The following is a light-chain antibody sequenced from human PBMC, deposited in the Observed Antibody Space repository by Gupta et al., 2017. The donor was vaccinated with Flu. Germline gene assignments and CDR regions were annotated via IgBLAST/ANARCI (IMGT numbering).Light chain of an antibody. V-gene: IGLV4-69*01. J-gene: IGLJ3*02. CDR3: HTCDTGIRV. Sequence: VKPTCTLSSGHSNSAIEWHQQQPEKGPRYLMKITSDGSHNKGDGIPDRFSGSSSGAERYLTISSLQPEDEADYYCHTCDTGIRVFGGGTKLTVL. CDR1: SGHSNSA. CDR2: ITSDGSH.